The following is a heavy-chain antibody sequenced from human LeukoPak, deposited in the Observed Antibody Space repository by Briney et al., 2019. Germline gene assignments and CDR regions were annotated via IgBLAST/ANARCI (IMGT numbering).Heavy chain of an antibody. D-gene: IGHD3-3*02. J-gene: IGHJ4*02. CDR1: GYSISSGYY. V-gene: IGHV4-38-2*01. Sequence: SETLSLTCAVSGYSISSGYYWWCSRQPPEGGLEWFGISYHSGSTYYDPALKSRVTMSGDTAKNQLYLQLSSLTAADTAGSYCARHFRGADCWGQGAPVTVA. CDR3: ARHFRGADC. CDR2: SYHSGST.